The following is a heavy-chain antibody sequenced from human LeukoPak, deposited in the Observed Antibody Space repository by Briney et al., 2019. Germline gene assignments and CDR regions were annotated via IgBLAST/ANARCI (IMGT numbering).Heavy chain of an antibody. CDR3: AITPRPKNIFDP. V-gene: IGHV4-39*07. Sequence: SETLSLACSVSGGSISSGSYYWAWIRQPPGKGLEWIASIHYNGNAFYNPSLKSRVTISIDTSENQFSLKVKSLTAADTAVYFCAITPRPKNIFDPWGQGTLVTVSS. CDR2: IHYNGNA. J-gene: IGHJ5*02. CDR1: GGSISSGSYY. D-gene: IGHD6-6*01.